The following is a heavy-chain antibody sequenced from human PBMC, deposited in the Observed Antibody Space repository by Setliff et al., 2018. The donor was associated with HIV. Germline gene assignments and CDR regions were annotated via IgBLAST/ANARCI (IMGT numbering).Heavy chain of an antibody. CDR3: TSQSTVHFDGIGYYF. CDR2: IIPILGIA. D-gene: IGHD3-22*01. CDR1: GGTFSSYA. V-gene: IGHV1-69*10. J-gene: IGHJ4*02. Sequence: SVKVSCKASGGTFSSYAISWVRQAPGQGLEWMGGIIPILGIANYAQKFQGRVTITAVESTSTAYMELSSLKSEDTAVYYCTSQSTVHFDGIGYYFWGQGALVTVSS.